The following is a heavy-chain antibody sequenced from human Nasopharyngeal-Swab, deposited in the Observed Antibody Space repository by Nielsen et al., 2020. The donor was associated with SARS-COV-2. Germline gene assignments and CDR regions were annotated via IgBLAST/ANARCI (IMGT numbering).Heavy chain of an antibody. V-gene: IGHV4-39*01. Sequence: WIRQPPGKGLAWIGSIYYSGSTYYNPSLKSRVTISVDTSKNQFSLKLSSVTAADTAVYYCASLTFGGVIVIPSYYFDYWGQGTLVTVSS. CDR2: IYYSGST. D-gene: IGHD3-16*02. J-gene: IGHJ4*02. CDR3: ASLTFGGVIVIPSYYFDY.